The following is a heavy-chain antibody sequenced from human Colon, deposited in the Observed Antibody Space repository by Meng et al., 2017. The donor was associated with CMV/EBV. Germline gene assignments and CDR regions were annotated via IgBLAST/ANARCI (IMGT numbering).Heavy chain of an antibody. CDR1: GYTFTGYY. V-gene: IGHV1-2*02. Sequence: ASVKVSCKASGYTFTGYYIHWVRQAPGQGLEWMGWINPNSGVTNYAHNVHGRVTMTRDASISTAYMELSRLSSDDTAVYYCARDKRESMVRYYYYYGMDVWGQGTTVTVSS. CDR3: ARDKRESMVRYYYYYGMDV. CDR2: INPNSGVT. J-gene: IGHJ6*02. D-gene: IGHD3-10*01.